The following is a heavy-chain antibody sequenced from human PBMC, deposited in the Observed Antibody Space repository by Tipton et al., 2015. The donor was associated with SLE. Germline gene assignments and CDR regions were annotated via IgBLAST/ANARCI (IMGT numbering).Heavy chain of an antibody. CDR3: AKGGADFDS. Sequence: SLRLSCEATGISFSKYDMHWVRQAPGKGLEWVAFIRYDGSNKYYAESVKGRFIISRENSKNTMGLQMNSLRVEDTAMYYCAKGGADFDSWGQGTLVTVSS. J-gene: IGHJ4*02. CDR2: IRYDGSNK. V-gene: IGHV3-30*02. CDR1: GISFSKYD.